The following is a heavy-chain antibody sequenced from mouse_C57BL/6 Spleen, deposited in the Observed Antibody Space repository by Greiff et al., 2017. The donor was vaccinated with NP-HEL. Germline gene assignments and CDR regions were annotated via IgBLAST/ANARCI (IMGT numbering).Heavy chain of an antibody. CDR3: AILTTVVAVDY. J-gene: IGHJ2*01. V-gene: IGHV1-61*01. CDR2: IYPSDSET. CDR1: GYTFTSYW. D-gene: IGHD1-1*01. Sequence: QVQLQQPGAELVRPGSSVKLSCKASGYTFTSYWMDWVKQRPGQGLEWIGNIYPSDSETHYNQKFKDKATLTVDKSSSTAYMQLSSLTSEDSAVYYCAILTTVVAVDYWGQGTTLTVSS.